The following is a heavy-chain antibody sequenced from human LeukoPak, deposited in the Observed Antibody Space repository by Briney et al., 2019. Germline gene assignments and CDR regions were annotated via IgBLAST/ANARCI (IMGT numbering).Heavy chain of an antibody. CDR3: ATRGYGSTWHSQN. D-gene: IGHD6-13*01. CDR2: IYYSGNT. J-gene: IGHJ4*02. V-gene: IGHV4-31*03. CDR1: GVSINNGDYY. Sequence: SQTLSLTCTVSGVSINNGDYYWSWIRQHPGKGLEWIGYIYYSGNTYYNPSLKSRVTISVDPSKNQFSLKLTSVTDADTAVDYCATRGYGSTWHSQNWGQGTLVTVSS.